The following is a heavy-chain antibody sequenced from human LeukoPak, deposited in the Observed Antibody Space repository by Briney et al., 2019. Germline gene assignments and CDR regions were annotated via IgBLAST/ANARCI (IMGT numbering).Heavy chain of an antibody. Sequence: PGGSLRLTCAGSGFIFNSYWMSWVRQAPGKGLEWVANIKQDGSEKYYVDSVKGRFTISRDNAKNSLYLQMNSLRAEDTAVYYCAKAWEKAYSGGYFTSDYWGQGTLVTVSS. J-gene: IGHJ4*02. CDR1: GFIFNSYW. CDR2: IKQDGSEK. CDR3: AKAWEKAYSGGYFTSDY. D-gene: IGHD1-26*01. V-gene: IGHV3-7*01.